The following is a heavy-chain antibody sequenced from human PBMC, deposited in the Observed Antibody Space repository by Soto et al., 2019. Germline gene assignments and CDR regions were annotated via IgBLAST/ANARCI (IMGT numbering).Heavy chain of an antibody. J-gene: IGHJ3*01. D-gene: IGHD1-26*01. V-gene: IGHV4-39*01. Sequence: QLQLQESGPGLVKPSETLSLTCTVSGASITIGPYYWAWIRQPPGKGLEWIGTIYATGSTYYNPSLESRVTISVDTSKTQFSLRLRSVTAADTALYHCVRHDLWAEVKTGAFDVWGQGTMVTVSS. CDR3: VRHDLWAEVKTGAFDV. CDR1: GASITIGPYY. CDR2: IYATGST.